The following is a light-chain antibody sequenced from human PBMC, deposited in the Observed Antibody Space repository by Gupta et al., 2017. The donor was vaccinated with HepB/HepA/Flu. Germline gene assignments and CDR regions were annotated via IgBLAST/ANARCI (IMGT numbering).Light chain of an antibody. Sequence: DIQVIPSPSSLSAALGDRVTITCQASQDISNYLNWYQQKPGKAPKLLIYDASNLETGVPSRFSGSGSGTDFTFTISSLQAEDIATYYCQQYDNLPLTFGGGTKVDIK. CDR2: DAS. V-gene: IGKV1-33*01. CDR3: QQYDNLPLT. J-gene: IGKJ4*01. CDR1: QDISNY.